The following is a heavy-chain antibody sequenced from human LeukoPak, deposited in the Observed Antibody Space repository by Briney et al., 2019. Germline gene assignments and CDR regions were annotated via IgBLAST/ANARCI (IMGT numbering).Heavy chain of an antibody. D-gene: IGHD4-17*01. CDR3: ARGPTVTGDAFDI. CDR1: GYSISSGYY. CDR2: IYHSGST. J-gene: IGHJ3*02. Sequence: PSETLSLTCTVSGYSISSGYYWGWIRQPPGKGLEWIGSIYHSGSTYYNPSLKSRVTISVDTSKNQFSLKLSSVTAADTAVYYFARGPTVTGDAFDIWGQGTMTVSS. V-gene: IGHV4-38-2*02.